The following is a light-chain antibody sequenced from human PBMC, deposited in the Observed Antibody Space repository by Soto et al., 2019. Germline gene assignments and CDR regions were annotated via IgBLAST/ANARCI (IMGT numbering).Light chain of an antibody. CDR1: QGINNY. Sequence: DIQMPQSPSSLSASVVSRFSITFRASQGINNYLAWYQQKPGKVPKVLIYAASTLQPGVPSRFSGSGSGTDFTLTINSLQPDDIATYYCQNYDSDPITFGQGTRLEIK. CDR3: QNYDSDPIT. J-gene: IGKJ5*01. CDR2: AAS. V-gene: IGKV1-27*01.